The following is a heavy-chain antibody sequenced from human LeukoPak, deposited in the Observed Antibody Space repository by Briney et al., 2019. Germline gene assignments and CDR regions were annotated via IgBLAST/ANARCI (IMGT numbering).Heavy chain of an antibody. D-gene: IGHD6-13*01. V-gene: IGHV3-21*01. Sequence: GGSLRLSCAASGFTFSSFNMNWVRQAPGKGLEWVSSISSGRTYTYYADSVKGRFTISRENTKNSLFLQMNSLRAEDTAIYYCARGDRSAVFDYWGQGSLVTVS. CDR2: ISSGRTYT. J-gene: IGHJ4*02. CDR3: ARGDRSAVFDY. CDR1: GFTFSSFN.